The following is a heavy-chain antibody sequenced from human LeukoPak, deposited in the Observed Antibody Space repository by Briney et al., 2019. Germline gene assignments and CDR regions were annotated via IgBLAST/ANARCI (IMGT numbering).Heavy chain of an antibody. CDR1: GYTFTSYG. V-gene: IGHV1-18*01. D-gene: IGHD3-16*01. Sequence: ASVKVSCKASGYTFTSYGISWVRQAPGQGLEWMGYIITYNGNTNYAQKLQGRVTMTTDASTSTAYMELRSLRSDDTAVYYCARDTKRSRARWENLGIDPWGQGTLVTVSS. J-gene: IGHJ5*02. CDR3: ARDTKRSRARWENLGIDP. CDR2: IITYNGNT.